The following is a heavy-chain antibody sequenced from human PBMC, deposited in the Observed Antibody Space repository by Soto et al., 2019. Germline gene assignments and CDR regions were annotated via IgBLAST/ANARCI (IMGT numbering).Heavy chain of an antibody. CDR3: ARAQLYLRPYYFDY. CDR2: IYYSGST. J-gene: IGHJ4*02. Sequence: QVQLQESGPGLVKPSQTLSLTCTVSGGSISSGGYYWSWIRQHPGKGLEWIGYIYYSGSTYYNPSLRSRVTISVDTSKNQFSLKLSSVTAADTAVYYCARAQLYLRPYYFDYWGQGTLVTVSS. D-gene: IGHD1-1*01. CDR1: GGSISSGGYY. V-gene: IGHV4-31*03.